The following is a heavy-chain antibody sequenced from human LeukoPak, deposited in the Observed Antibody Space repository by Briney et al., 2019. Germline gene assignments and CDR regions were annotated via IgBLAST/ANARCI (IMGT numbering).Heavy chain of an antibody. CDR1: GGTFSSYA. Sequence: ASVKVSCKASGGTFSSYAISWVRQATGQGLEWMGWMNPNSGNTGYAQKFQGRVTITRNTSISTAYMELSSLRSEDTAVYYCARGTRVAARGSGVGYWGQGTPVTVSP. V-gene: IGHV1-8*03. CDR2: MNPNSGNT. D-gene: IGHD6-6*01. CDR3: ARGTRVAARGSGVGY. J-gene: IGHJ4*02.